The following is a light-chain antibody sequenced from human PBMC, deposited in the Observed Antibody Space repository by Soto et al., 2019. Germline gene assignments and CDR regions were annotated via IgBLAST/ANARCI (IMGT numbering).Light chain of an antibody. CDR2: DVR. J-gene: IGLJ1*01. CDR3: CSYAGYSSYV. Sequence: QSALTQPRSVSGSPGQSVTISCTGTSSDVGAYNYVSWYQQHPGKAPKLMIYDVRKRPSGVPDRFSGSKSGHTASLTISGLQAEDEADYYCCSYAGYSSYVFGTGTKVTV. CDR1: SSDVGAYNY. V-gene: IGLV2-11*01.